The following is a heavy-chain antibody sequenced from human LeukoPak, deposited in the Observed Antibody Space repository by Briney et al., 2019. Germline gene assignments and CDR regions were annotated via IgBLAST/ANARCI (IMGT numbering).Heavy chain of an antibody. J-gene: IGHJ4*02. CDR2: INAGNGDT. Sequence: ASVKVSCKASGYTFTSYAMHWVRRAPGQRLEWMGWINAGNGDTKYSQKFQGRVTMTRDTSTSTVYMELSSLRSEDTAVYYCARGWRVYGDSFDYWGQGTLVTVSS. D-gene: IGHD4-17*01. CDR3: ARGWRVYGDSFDY. CDR1: GYTFTSYA. V-gene: IGHV1-3*01.